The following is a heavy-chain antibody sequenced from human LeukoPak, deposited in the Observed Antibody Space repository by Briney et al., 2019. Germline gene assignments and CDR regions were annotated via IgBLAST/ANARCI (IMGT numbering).Heavy chain of an antibody. J-gene: IGHJ3*02. CDR1: GHSISSGYY. CDR3: LKTLYYYDSSGYHAGGAFDI. V-gene: IGHV4-38-2*01. Sequence: SETLSLTCAVSGHSISSGYYWGWIRQPPGKGLEWIGSIYHSGNTYYNPSLKSRVTISVDTSKNQFSLKLSSVTAADTAVYYCLKTLYYYDSSGYHAGGAFDIWGQGTMVTVSS. D-gene: IGHD3-22*01. CDR2: IYHSGNT.